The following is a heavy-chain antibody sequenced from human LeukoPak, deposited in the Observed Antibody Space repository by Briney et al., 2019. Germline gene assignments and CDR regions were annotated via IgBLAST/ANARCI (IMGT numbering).Heavy chain of an antibody. D-gene: IGHD2-15*01. J-gene: IGHJ4*02. Sequence: QTGGSLRLSCAVSGFSFSNDWMHWVRRAPGKGLLWVSRISADGTTSNYADSVKGRFTTSRDNATNTLYLQMDSLRADDTAVYYCAGTWSFDYWGQGTLVTVST. CDR1: GFSFSNDW. CDR2: ISADGTTS. V-gene: IGHV3-74*01. CDR3: AGTWSFDY.